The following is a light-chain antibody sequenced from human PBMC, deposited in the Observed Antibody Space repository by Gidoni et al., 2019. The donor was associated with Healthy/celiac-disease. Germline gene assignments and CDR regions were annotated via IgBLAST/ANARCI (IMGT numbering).Light chain of an antibody. J-gene: IGLJ3*02. CDR1: SSNIGAGYD. V-gene: IGLV1-40*01. CDR3: QSYDSSLSGSWV. CDR2: GNS. Sequence: QAVLTQPPPVSGAPGPRVTITCTGSSSNIGAGYDVHWYQQLPGTAPKLLIYGNSNRPSGVPDRFSGSKSGTSASLAITGLQAEDEADYYCQSYDSSLSGSWVFGGGTKLTVL.